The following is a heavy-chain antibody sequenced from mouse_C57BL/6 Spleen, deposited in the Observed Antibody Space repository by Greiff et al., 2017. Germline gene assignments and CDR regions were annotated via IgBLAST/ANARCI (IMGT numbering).Heavy chain of an antibody. CDR3: ARKESSPFAY. Sequence: EVQLQQSGPELVKPGASVKISCKASGYSFTGYYMNWVKQSPEKSLEWIGEINPSTGGTTYNQKFKAKATLTVDKSSSTAYMQLKSLTSEDSAVYYCARKESSPFAYWGQGTLVTVSA. D-gene: IGHD1-1*01. V-gene: IGHV1-42*01. CDR2: INPSTGGT. J-gene: IGHJ3*01. CDR1: GYSFTGYY.